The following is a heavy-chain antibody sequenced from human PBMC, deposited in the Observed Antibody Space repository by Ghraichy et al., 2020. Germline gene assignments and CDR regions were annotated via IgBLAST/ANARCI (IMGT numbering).Heavy chain of an antibody. D-gene: IGHD6-19*01. V-gene: IGHV3-7*01. Sequence: GGSLRLSCAASGFTFSSYWMSWVRQAPGKGLEWVANIKKVGSEKYYVDSVKGRFTISRDNAKNSLYLQMNSLRAEDTAVYYCARDTRASGWYNYYYYGMDVWGQGTTVTVSS. CDR2: IKKVGSEK. CDR1: GFTFSSYW. J-gene: IGHJ6*02. CDR3: ARDTRASGWYNYYYYGMDV.